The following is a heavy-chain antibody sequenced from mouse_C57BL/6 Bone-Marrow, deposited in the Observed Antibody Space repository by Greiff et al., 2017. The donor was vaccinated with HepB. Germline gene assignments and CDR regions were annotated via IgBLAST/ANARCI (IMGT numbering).Heavy chain of an antibody. V-gene: IGHV5-4*01. CDR3: ARDGVYYYGSSPYWYFDV. Sequence: EVMLVESGGGLVKPGGSLKLSCAASGFTFSSYAMSWVRQTPEKRLEWVATISAGGSYTYYPDNVKGRFTISRDNAKNNLYLQMSHLKSEDTAMYYCARDGVYYYGSSPYWYFDVWGTGTTVTVSS. CDR1: GFTFSSYA. D-gene: IGHD1-1*01. CDR2: ISAGGSYT. J-gene: IGHJ1*03.